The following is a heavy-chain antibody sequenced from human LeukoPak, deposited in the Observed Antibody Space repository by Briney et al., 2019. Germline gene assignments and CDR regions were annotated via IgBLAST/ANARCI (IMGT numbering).Heavy chain of an antibody. J-gene: IGHJ4*02. Sequence: GGSLRLSCAASAFTFSTYSMNWVRQAPGKGLEWVSYISSSSSTIYYADSVKGRFTISRDNAKNSLYLQMNSLRDEDTAVYYCARAPYYYDSSGYDWGQGTLVTASS. CDR2: ISSSSSTI. D-gene: IGHD3-22*01. CDR3: ARAPYYYDSSGYD. V-gene: IGHV3-48*02. CDR1: AFTFSTYS.